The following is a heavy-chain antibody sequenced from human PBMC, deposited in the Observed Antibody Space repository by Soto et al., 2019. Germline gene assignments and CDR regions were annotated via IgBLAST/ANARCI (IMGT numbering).Heavy chain of an antibody. J-gene: IGHJ4*02. D-gene: IGHD3-22*01. CDR2: IYYSGST. Sequence: SETLSLTCTVSGGSITSSSFYWGWICQPPGKGLEWIGIIYYSGSTYYNPSLKSRVTISVDTSKNQFSLKLSSVTAADTAVYYCARSYYDSSGYYSYYFDYWGQGTLVTVSS. CDR3: ARSYYDSSGYYSYYFDY. V-gene: IGHV4-39*07. CDR1: GGSITSSSFY.